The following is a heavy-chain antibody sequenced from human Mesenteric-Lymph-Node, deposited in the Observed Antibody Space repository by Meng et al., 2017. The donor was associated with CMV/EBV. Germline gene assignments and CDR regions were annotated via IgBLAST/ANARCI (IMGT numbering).Heavy chain of an antibody. Sequence: GSLRLSCSVSGGSMGDYYWSWIRQPPGKGLEWIGYIYYSGNTNYNPSLKSRVTISVDTSKNQFSLKLNSVTAADTAVYYCARDLRGTSCYDYWGQGTLVTVSS. J-gene: IGHJ4*02. CDR2: IYYSGNT. CDR3: ARDLRGTSCYDY. D-gene: IGHD2-2*01. V-gene: IGHV4-59*01. CDR1: GGSMGDYY.